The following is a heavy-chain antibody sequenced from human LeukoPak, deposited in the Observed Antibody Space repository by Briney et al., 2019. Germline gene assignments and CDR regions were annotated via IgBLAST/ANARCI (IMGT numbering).Heavy chain of an antibody. V-gene: IGHV3-9*01. D-gene: IGHD6-19*01. CDR1: GFTFDDYA. CDR3: AKELAAVAGIDY. J-gene: IGHJ4*02. CDR2: ISWNSGSI. Sequence: GGSLRLSCAASGFTFDDYAMHWVRQAPGKGLVWVSGISWNSGSIGYADSVKGRFTISRDNAKNSLHLQMNSLRSEDTALYYCAKELAAVAGIDYWGQGTLVTVSS.